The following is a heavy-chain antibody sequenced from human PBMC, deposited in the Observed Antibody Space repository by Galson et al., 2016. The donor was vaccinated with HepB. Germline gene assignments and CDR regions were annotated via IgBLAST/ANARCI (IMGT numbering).Heavy chain of an antibody. CDR2: DSMDGRRK. J-gene: IGHJ4*02. CDR1: GFLFRSYG. Sequence: LRLSCAGSGFLFRSYGMHWVRQAPGKGLEWVAADSMDGRRKFYSDSVKGRFTISRDNSNDMLFLQMDSLRPDDTAVYYCAKRHEYCPPVGCSVDYWGQGTLVSVSS. D-gene: IGHD2/OR15-2a*01. CDR3: AKRHEYCPPVGCSVDY. V-gene: IGHV3-30*18.